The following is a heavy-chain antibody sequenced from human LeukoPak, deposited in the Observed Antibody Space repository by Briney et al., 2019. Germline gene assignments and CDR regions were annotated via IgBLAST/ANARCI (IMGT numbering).Heavy chain of an antibody. Sequence: ASVKVSCKASGYTFTGYYMHWVRQAPGQGLEWMGWINPNSGGTNYAQKFQGWVTMTRDTSISTAYMELSSLRSEDTAVYYCAKSGSLILGAFDIWGQGTMVTVSS. V-gene: IGHV1-2*04. CDR2: INPNSGGT. CDR1: GYTFTGYY. J-gene: IGHJ3*02. D-gene: IGHD1-26*01. CDR3: AKSGSLILGAFDI.